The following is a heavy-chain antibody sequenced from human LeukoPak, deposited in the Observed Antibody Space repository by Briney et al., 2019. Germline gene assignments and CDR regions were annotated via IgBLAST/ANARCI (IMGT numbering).Heavy chain of an antibody. D-gene: IGHD4-17*01. J-gene: IGHJ4*02. CDR1: GFTFRSYG. CDR3: ARDFRDYRDYVAYFDS. CDR2: ISYDGSNK. V-gene: IGHV3-30*03. Sequence: PGGSLRLSCAASGFTFRSYGMHWVRQAPGKGLEWVAVISYDGSNKYYADSVKGRFTISRDNSKNTLYLQMNSLRAEDTAVYYCARDFRDYRDYVAYFDSWGQGTLVTVSS.